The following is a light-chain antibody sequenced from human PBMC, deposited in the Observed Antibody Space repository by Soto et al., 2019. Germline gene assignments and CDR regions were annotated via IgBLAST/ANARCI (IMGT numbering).Light chain of an antibody. CDR2: RNN. CDR1: SSNIGSNY. J-gene: IGLJ2*01. CDR3: AAWDDSLSGRV. V-gene: IGLV1-47*01. Sequence: QPVLTQPPSASGTPGQRVTISCSGSSSNIGSNYVYWYQQLPGTAPKLLIYRNNQRPSGVPDRFSGSKSGTSASLAISGLRSEDESDYYCAAWDDSLSGRVFGGGTTLTVL.